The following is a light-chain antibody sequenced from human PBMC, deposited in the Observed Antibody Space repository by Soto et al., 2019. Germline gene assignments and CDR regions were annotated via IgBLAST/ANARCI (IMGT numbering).Light chain of an antibody. V-gene: IGKV1-33*01. CDR2: DAS. Sequence: DIQMTQSPFSLSASLGAGVTRTCPASQDIRFYLNWFHQKTGQAPKLLIYDASQLETGVPSRFSGSGSGTDFTFTINSLQPEDIGTYYCQDYNSFPITFGEGTRLEI. CDR3: QDYNSFPIT. CDR1: QDIRFY. J-gene: IGKJ5*01.